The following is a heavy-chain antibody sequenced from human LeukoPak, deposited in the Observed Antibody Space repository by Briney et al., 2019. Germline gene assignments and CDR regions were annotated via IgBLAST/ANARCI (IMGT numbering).Heavy chain of an antibody. CDR2: IIPILGIA. Sequence: SVKVSCKASGGAFSSYAISWMRQAPGQGLEWMGRIIPILGIANYAQKFQGRVTITADKSTSTAYMELSSLRSEDTAVYYCARSGGAAGGHLDYWGQGILVTVSS. V-gene: IGHV1-69*04. CDR1: GGAFSSYA. CDR3: ARSGGAAGGHLDY. D-gene: IGHD2-15*01. J-gene: IGHJ4*02.